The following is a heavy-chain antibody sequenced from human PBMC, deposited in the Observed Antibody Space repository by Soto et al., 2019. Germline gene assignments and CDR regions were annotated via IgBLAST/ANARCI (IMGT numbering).Heavy chain of an antibody. CDR1: EYTFVNHD. Sequence: QVQLVQSGAERKEPGASVKVSCTAPEYTFVNHDITWVRQAPGRGLEWMGWMNPNSGNSGFAQKFQDRVTMTRDTSRDTAYMELRNLGSEDTAVYYCARGWGIWPHDKPGDYWGQGNLVTVS. D-gene: IGHD3-16*01. V-gene: IGHV1-8*01. CDR2: MNPNSGNS. J-gene: IGHJ4*02. CDR3: ARGWGIWPHDKPGDY.